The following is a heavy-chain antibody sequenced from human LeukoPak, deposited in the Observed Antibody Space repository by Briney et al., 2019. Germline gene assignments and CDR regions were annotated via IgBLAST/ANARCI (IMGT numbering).Heavy chain of an antibody. V-gene: IGHV3-23*01. J-gene: IGHJ4*02. CDR2: ISDSGGST. D-gene: IGHD3-10*01. Sequence: PGGSLRLSCAASGFTFSSYAMSWVRQAPGKGLEWVSIISDSGGSTSYADSVKGRFTISRDNSKDTLYLQMNSLRAEDTAVYYCATLGYYGSGSYSTFDYWGQGTLVTVSS. CDR3: ATLGYYGSGSYSTFDY. CDR1: GFTFSSYA.